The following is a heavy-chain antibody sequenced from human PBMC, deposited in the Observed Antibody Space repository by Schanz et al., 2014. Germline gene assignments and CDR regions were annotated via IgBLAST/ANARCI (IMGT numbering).Heavy chain of an antibody. Sequence: QVPLVQSGAEVKRPGSSMKVSCAASGGTFSSYTLNWVRQAPGQGLELVGRIIPRLNITVYAQKFQGRATISADRSASTVFLELSNLGSEDTAVYFCGEYGSGSFTDPWGPGTLVTVSS. D-gene: IGHD3-10*01. CDR2: IIPRLNIT. V-gene: IGHV1-69*02. CDR3: GEYGSGSFTDP. CDR1: GGTFSSYT. J-gene: IGHJ5*02.